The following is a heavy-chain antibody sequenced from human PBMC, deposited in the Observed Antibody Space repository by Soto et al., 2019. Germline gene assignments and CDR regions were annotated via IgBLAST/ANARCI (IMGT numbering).Heavy chain of an antibody. J-gene: IGHJ5*02. CDR1: GGSISSFY. CDR3: ARVALNYADNSAMFDP. Sequence: SATLSLTCAVSGGSISSFYWTWIRQPPGKGLECIGYIDDSGNSNYNPSLKSRVTVSLDRSKNHISLQLTSVTAADTAVYYCARVALNYADNSAMFDPWGQGTLVTVSS. V-gene: IGHV4-59*01. D-gene: IGHD4-17*01. CDR2: IDDSGNS.